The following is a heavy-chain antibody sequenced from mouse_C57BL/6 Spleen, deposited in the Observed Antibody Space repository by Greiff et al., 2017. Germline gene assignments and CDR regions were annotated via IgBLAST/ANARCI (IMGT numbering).Heavy chain of an antibody. J-gene: IGHJ2*01. V-gene: IGHV1-69*01. CDR2: IEPSDSYT. CDR3: ARSVYYYGSSFDY. Sequence: QVQLQQPGAELVMPGASVKLSCKASGYTFTSYWMHWVKQRPGQGLEWIGEIEPSDSYTNYNQKFKGKSTLTVDKSSSPAYMQLSSLTSEDSAVYYCARSVYYYGSSFDYWGQGTTLTVSS. D-gene: IGHD1-1*01. CDR1: GYTFTSYW.